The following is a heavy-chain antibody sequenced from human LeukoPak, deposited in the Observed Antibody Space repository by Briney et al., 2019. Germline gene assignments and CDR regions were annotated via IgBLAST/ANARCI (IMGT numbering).Heavy chain of an antibody. CDR2: IVVGSGNT. V-gene: IGHV1-58*01. Sequence: ASVKVSCKASGFTFTSSAVQWVRQARGQRLEWIGWIVVGSGNTNYAQKFQERVTITRDMSTSTAYMELSSLRSEDTAVYYCAAVPSHYSYGPFNVWGKGTTVTVSP. CDR3: AAVPSHYSYGPFNV. J-gene: IGHJ6*04. CDR1: GFTFTSSA. D-gene: IGHD5-18*01.